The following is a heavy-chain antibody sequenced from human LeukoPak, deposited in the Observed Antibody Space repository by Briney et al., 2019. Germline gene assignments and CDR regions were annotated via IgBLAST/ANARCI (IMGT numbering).Heavy chain of an antibody. CDR1: GYTFTSYG. J-gene: IGHJ4*02. CDR3: ARADVVWAAVWPSYFDY. CDR2: ISAYNGNT. Sequence: ASVKVSCKASGYTFTSYGISWVRQAPGQGLEWMGWISAYNGNTNYAQKLQGRVTMTTDTSTSTAYMELRSLRSDDTAVYYCARADVVWAAVWPSYFDYWGQGTLVTVSS. D-gene: IGHD6-13*01. V-gene: IGHV1-18*01.